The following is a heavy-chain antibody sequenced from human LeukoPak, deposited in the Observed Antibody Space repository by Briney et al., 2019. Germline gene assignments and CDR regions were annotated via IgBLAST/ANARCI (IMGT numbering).Heavy chain of an antibody. V-gene: IGHV3-7*01. CDR3: ARDWLAGNPYHAFDL. D-gene: IGHD3-22*01. J-gene: IGHJ3*01. CDR2: IKEEGSEE. Sequence: GGSLRLSCAASEFTFSSYAMSWVRQAPGKGLECVATIKEEGSEEYYVDSVKGRFSISRDNAKNSLYLQMNSLRAEDTAVYYCARDWLAGNPYHAFDLWGKGTMVTVSS. CDR1: EFTFSSYA.